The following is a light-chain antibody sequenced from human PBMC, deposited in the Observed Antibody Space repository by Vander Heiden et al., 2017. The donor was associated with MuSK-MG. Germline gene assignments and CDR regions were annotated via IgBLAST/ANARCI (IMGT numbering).Light chain of an antibody. V-gene: IGKV2-28*01. CDR2: LGS. J-gene: IGKJ4*01. CDR3: RRSRTNRQT. Sequence: IVMTQSPLSLPVTPGEPASISCRSSQSLLQSNGYNYLDWYLQKPGQSTQLLIYLGSNRASGVPDRLSRRASGTDGTLRIRIVDAEDVRVYYCRRSRTNRQTFGGGTKLEIK. CDR1: QSLLQSNGYNY.